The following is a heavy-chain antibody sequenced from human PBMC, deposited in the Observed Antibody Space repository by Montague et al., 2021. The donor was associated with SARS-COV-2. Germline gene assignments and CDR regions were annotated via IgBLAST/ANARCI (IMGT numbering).Heavy chain of an antibody. CDR2: VYYSGRS. D-gene: IGHD3-10*01. CDR3: VRADRGDHDTAHLYYYQRMDL. CDR1: GDSISTGY. V-gene: IGHV4-59*01. J-gene: IGHJ6*02. Sequence: SETLSLTCTVSGDSISTGYWAWIRQPPGKGLEWIGYVYYSGRSSSNSSLKSRVTISVDTSKNQVSLNLRSVTAADTAVYFCVRADRGDHDTAHLYYYQRMDLWGQGTPVTVSS.